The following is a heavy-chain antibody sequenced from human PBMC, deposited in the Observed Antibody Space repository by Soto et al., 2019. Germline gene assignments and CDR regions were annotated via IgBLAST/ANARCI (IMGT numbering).Heavy chain of an antibody. V-gene: IGHV1-2*02. D-gene: IGHD6-13*01. CDR1: GHTFTGYY. J-gene: IGHJ1*01. CDR2: INPNSGGT. CDR3: ARRAAADNKCFQH. Sequence: ASVKVSCKASGHTFTGYYMHWVRQAPGQGLEWMRWINPNSGGTNYAQKFQGRVTMTRDTSISTAYMELSRLRSDDTAVYYCARRAAADNKCFQHWGQGTLVTVSS.